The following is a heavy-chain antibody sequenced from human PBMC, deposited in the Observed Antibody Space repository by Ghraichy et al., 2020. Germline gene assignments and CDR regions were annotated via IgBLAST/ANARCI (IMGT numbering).Heavy chain of an antibody. CDR2: IDWDDDK. CDR3: ARMKWVQLWLGATYNSYVVDV. V-gene: IGHV2-70*01. Sequence: SGPTLVKPTQTLTVTCNFSGFSLTTGGMSVIWIRQPPGQALEWLALIDWDDDKYYSTSLKTRLTISKDTSKNQVVLTMTNMDPVDTATYYCARMKWVQLWLGATYNSYVVDVWGHGTAVTVSS. J-gene: IGHJ6*02. D-gene: IGHD5-18*01. CDR1: GFSLTTGGMS.